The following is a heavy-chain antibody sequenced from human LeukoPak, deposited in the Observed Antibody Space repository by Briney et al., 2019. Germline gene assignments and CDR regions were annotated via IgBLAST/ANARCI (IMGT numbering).Heavy chain of an antibody. D-gene: IGHD6-13*01. J-gene: IGHJ5*02. CDR3: ARVVAAEVPGWFDP. CDR1: GYSISNDYY. Sequence: SETLSLTCTVSGYSISNDYYWGWIRQSPGKGLEWIGEIYHSGSTNYNPSLKSRVTISVDKSKNHFSLRLNSVTAADTAVYYCARVVAAEVPGWFDPWGQGTLVIVSS. V-gene: IGHV4-38-2*02. CDR2: IYHSGST.